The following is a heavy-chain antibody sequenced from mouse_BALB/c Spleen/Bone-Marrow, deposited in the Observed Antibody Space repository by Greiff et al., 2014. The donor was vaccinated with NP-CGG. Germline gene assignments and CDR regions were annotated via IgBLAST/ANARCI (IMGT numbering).Heavy chain of an antibody. CDR2: INPGSGGA. J-gene: IGHJ2*01. CDR3: ARFGRYYFDY. CDR1: GYAFTNYF. Sequence: QVQLKESGAELVRPWTAVNVSCKASGYAFTNYFIGGGKQRPGGGLVWIGVINPGSGGANYNEKFKGKATLTANKSSSTAYMQLSSLTSDDSAVYFCARFGRYYFDYWGQGTTLTVSS. V-gene: IGHV1-54*01.